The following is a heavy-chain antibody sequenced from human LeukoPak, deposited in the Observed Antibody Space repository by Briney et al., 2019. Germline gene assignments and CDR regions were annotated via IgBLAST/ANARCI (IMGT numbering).Heavy chain of an antibody. D-gene: IGHD2-21*02. J-gene: IGHJ4*02. CDR1: GFTFSDHY. Sequence: GGSLRLSCAASGFTFSDHYMDWVRQAPGKGLEWVGRARDKGHSYSTEYAAAVKGRFTASRDDSRNSMWLQLNSLTTEDTAVYYCVRVQSEGRGDHSLDYWGKGTLVTVSA. V-gene: IGHV3-72*01. CDR3: VRVQSEGRGDHSLDY. CDR2: ARDKGHSYST.